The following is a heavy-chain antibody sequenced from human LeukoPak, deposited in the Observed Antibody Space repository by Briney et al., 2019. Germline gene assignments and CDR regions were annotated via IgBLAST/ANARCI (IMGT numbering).Heavy chain of an antibody. CDR3: TRVLATARLLIEDEYFQH. Sequence: GGSLRLSCTASGFTFGDYAMSWVRQAPGKGLEWVGFIRSKAYGGTTEYAASVKGRFTISRDDSKSIAYLQMNSLKTEDTAVYYCTRVLATARLLIEDEYFQHWGQGTLVTVSS. D-gene: IGHD6-6*01. CDR2: IRSKAYGGTT. V-gene: IGHV3-49*04. CDR1: GFTFGDYA. J-gene: IGHJ1*01.